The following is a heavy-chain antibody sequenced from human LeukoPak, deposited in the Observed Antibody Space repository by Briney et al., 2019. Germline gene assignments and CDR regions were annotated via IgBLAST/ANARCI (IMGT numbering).Heavy chain of an antibody. J-gene: IGHJ4*02. D-gene: IGHD1-26*01. CDR2: MYSDNNI. Sequence: GGSLGLSCAASGFVVSSNYLAWVRQAPGEGLEWVSFMYSDNNIYYADSVKGRFTTSRDNSKNTFYLQMNSLRVEDTAIYYCARGILGLIPIDYWGQGTLVTVSS. CDR1: GFVVSSNY. CDR3: ARGILGLIPIDY. V-gene: IGHV3-53*01.